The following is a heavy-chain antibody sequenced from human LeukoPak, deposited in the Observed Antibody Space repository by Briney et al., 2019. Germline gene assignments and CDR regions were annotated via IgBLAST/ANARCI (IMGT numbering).Heavy chain of an antibody. V-gene: IGHV3-23*01. CDR3: AKHTIFGVVILPYYFDY. Sequence: GGSLRLSCAASGFTFSSYAMSWVRQAPGKGLEWVSAISGSGGSTYYADSVKGRFTISRDNSKNTLYPQMNSLRAEDTAVYYCAKHTIFGVVILPYYFDYWGQGTLVTVSS. CDR2: ISGSGGST. CDR1: GFTFSSYA. D-gene: IGHD3-3*01. J-gene: IGHJ4*02.